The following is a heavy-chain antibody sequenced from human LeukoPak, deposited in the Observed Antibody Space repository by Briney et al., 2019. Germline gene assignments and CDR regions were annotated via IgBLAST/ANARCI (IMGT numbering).Heavy chain of an antibody. Sequence: GGSLRLSCTASGFTFGDYAMSWVRQAPGKGLEWVGFIRSKAYGGTTEYAASVKGRFTISRDDSKSIAYLQMNSLKTEDTAVYYCTTVTIFGVVTHIPPLDYWGQGTLVTVSS. CDR2: IRSKAYGGTT. D-gene: IGHD3-3*01. V-gene: IGHV3-49*04. CDR1: GFTFGDYA. CDR3: TTVTIFGVVTHIPPLDY. J-gene: IGHJ4*02.